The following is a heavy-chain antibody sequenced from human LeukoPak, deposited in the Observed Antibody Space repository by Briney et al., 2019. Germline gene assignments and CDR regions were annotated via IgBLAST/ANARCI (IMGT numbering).Heavy chain of an antibody. CDR2: NKSKTDGGTT. Sequence: PGGCLILAFSAPGFTLRNAWMSSVRQTPGKGHEKDGRNKSKTDGGTTDYAAPVKGRFTISRDDSKNTLYLQMNSLKTEDTAVYYCTTEGYCSGGSCYNWGQGTLVTVSS. CDR3: TTEGYCSGGSCYN. D-gene: IGHD2-15*01. J-gene: IGHJ4*02. CDR1: GFTLRNAW. V-gene: IGHV3-15*01.